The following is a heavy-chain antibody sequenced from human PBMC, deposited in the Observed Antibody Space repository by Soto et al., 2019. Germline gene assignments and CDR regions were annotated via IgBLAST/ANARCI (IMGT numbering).Heavy chain of an antibody. J-gene: IGHJ4*02. CDR2: ISAYNGNT. V-gene: IGHV1-18*01. CDR3: ARDDYDFWSGYHYYFDY. CDR1: GYTFTSYG. D-gene: IGHD3-3*01. Sequence: ASVKVSCKASGYTFTSYGISWVRQAPGQGLEWMGWISAYNGNTNYAQKLQGRVTMTTDTSTSTAYMGLRSLRSDDTAVYYCARDDYDFWSGYHYYFDYWGQGTLVTVSS.